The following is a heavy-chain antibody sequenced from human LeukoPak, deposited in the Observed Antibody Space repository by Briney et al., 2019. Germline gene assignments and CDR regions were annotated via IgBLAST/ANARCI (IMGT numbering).Heavy chain of an antibody. J-gene: IGHJ5*02. Sequence: ASETLSLTCTVSGGSISSSSYYWGWIRQPPGKGLEWIGYIYHSGSTYYNPSLKSRVTISVDRSKNQFSLKLSSVTAADTAVYYCARSRMVRGVTGWFDPWGQGTLVTVSS. CDR2: IYHSGST. D-gene: IGHD3-10*01. CDR3: ARSRMVRGVTGWFDP. CDR1: GGSISSSSYY. V-gene: IGHV4-39*07.